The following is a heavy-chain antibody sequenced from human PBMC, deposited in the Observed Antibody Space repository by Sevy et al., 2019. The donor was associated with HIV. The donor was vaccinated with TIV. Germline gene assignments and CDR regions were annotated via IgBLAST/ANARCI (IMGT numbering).Heavy chain of an antibody. J-gene: IGHJ4*02. CDR2: FDPEDDET. CDR1: GYTLSQLS. V-gene: IGHV1-24*01. CDR3: ATTKDYSERSGDPFDY. Sequence: ASVKVSCKVSGYTLSQLSMHWVRLAPGKGLEWMGSFDPEDDETIYAQKFQGRVTMTEDTSTDTAYMELSSLRSEDTAVYYCATTKDYSERSGDPFDYWGQGTLVTVSS. D-gene: IGHD3-22*01.